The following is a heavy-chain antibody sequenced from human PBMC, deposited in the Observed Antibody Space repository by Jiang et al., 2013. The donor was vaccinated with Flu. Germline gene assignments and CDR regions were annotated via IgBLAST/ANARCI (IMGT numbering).Heavy chain of an antibody. J-gene: IGHJ4*02. CDR3: ARHHRGSSGWHNYFDY. D-gene: IGHD6-19*01. CDR2: IYYSGGT. Sequence: WIGSIYYSGGTYYNPSLKSRVTIXVDTSKNQFSLKLSSVTAADTAVYYCARHHRGSSGWHNYFDYWGQGTLVTVSS. V-gene: IGHV4-39*01.